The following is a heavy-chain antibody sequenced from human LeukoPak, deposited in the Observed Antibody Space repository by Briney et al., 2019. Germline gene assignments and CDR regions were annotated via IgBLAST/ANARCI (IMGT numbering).Heavy chain of an antibody. CDR3: ARDSGSGNNDY. V-gene: IGHV1-3*01. Sequence: ASVKVSCKASGYTFTSYAIHWVRQAPGQRLEWMGWISAGSGNTKYSQNFQGRVTFISNTSATTAFTELSSLRSEDAAVYYCARDSGSGNNDYWGQGTLVTVSS. J-gene: IGHJ4*02. CDR2: ISAGSGNT. D-gene: IGHD1-26*01. CDR1: GYTFTSYA.